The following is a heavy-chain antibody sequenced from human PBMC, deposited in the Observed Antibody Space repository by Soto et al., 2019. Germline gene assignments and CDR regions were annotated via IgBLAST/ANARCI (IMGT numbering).Heavy chain of an antibody. CDR2: INHSGST. CDR3: ARVHYYGSGTEKSRYYYYYYGMDV. D-gene: IGHD3-10*01. Sequence: SETLSLTCAVYGGSFSGYDWRWIRQPPRKGLEWIGEINHSGSTNYNPSLKSRVTISVDTSKNQFSLKLSSVTAADTAVYYCARVHYYGSGTEKSRYYYYYYGMDVWGQGTTVPVSS. CDR1: GGSFSGYD. V-gene: IGHV4-34*01. J-gene: IGHJ6*02.